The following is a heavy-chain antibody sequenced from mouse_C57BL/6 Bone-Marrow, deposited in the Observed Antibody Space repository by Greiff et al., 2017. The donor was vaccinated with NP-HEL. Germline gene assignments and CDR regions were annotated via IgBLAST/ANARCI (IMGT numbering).Heavy chain of an antibody. CDR1: GYTFARYG. D-gene: IGHD1-1*01. CDR3: ARSRDYYGSSYWYFDV. V-gene: IGHV1-81*01. CDR2: IYPRSGNT. Sequence: QVQLKESGAELARPGASVKLSCKASGYTFARYGISWVKQRTGQGLEWIGEIYPRSGNTYYNEKFKGKATLAADKSTSTAYMELRSLATEDSAVYFCARSRDYYGSSYWYFDVWGTGTTVTVSS. J-gene: IGHJ1*03.